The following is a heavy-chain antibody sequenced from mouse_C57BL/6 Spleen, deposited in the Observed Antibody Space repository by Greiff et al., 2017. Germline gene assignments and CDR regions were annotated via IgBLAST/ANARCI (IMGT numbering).Heavy chain of an antibody. CDR3: SRGYYYGSSYGYFDY. J-gene: IGHJ2*01. Sequence: EVQLLESGGGLVQPGGSMKLSCAASGFTFSDAWMDWVRQSPEKGLEWVADIRNKANNHATYYAESVKGRFTISRDDSKSSVYLQMNSLRAEDTGIYYCSRGYYYGSSYGYFDYWGQGTTLTVSS. CDR1: GFTFSDAW. D-gene: IGHD1-1*01. CDR2: IRNKANNHAT. V-gene: IGHV6-6*01.